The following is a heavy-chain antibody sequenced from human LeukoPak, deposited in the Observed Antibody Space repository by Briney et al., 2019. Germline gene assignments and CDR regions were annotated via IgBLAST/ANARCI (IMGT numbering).Heavy chain of an antibody. CDR3: ARVQCGDVSGGSCYASLDFDY. J-gene: IGHJ4*02. CDR1: GDSVSSNSAA. D-gene: IGHD2-15*01. Sequence: SQTLSLTCAISGDSVSSNSAAWNWIRQSPSRGLEWLGRTYYRSKWYNDYAVSVKSRITINPDTSKNQVSLRLNSVTPEDTAVYYCARVQCGDVSGGSCYASLDFDYWGQGTQVTVSS. V-gene: IGHV6-1*01. CDR2: TYYRSKWYN.